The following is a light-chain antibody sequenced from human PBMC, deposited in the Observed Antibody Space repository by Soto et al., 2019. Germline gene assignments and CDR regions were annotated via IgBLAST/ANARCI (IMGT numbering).Light chain of an antibody. CDR2: AAS. CDR3: QKYNSAPLT. J-gene: IGKJ4*01. CDR1: QGISNY. V-gene: IGKV1-27*01. Sequence: DIQITQSPSSLSASVGDIVTITFRASQGISNYLAWYQQKPGKVPKLLIYAASTLQSGVPSRFSGSGSGTDFTLTIRSLQPEDVATYYCQKYNSAPLTFGGGTKVDIK.